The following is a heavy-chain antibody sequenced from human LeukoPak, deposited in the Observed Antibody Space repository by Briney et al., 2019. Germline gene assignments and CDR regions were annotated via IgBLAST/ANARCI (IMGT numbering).Heavy chain of an antibody. CDR1: GGSFSGYY. D-gene: IGHD6-13*01. V-gene: IGHV4-34*01. J-gene: IGHJ6*03. CDR2: INHSGST. CDR3: ARLGVCSSSWPNRYYYYYMDV. Sequence: SETLSLTCAVYGGSFSGYYWSWIRQPPGKGLEWIGEINHSGSTNYNPSLKSRVTISVDTSKNQFSLKLSSVTAADTAVYYCARLGVCSSSWPNRYYYYYMDVWGKGTTVTISS.